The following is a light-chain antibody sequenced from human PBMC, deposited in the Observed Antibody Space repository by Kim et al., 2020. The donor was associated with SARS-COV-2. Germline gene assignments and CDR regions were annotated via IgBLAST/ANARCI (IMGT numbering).Light chain of an antibody. V-gene: IGKV1-9*01. Sequence: DIQLTQSPSFLSASVGDRVTITCRASRGIYTYLAWSQQKPGKAPKFLIYAASTLQSGVPSRFSGSGSGTEFTLTISSLQPEDFATYYCQQLNSYPITFGGGTKVDIK. CDR1: RGIYTY. J-gene: IGKJ4*01. CDR3: QQLNSYPIT. CDR2: AAS.